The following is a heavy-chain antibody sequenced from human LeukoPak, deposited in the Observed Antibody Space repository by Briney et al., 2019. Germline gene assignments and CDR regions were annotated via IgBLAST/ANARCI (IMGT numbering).Heavy chain of an antibody. J-gene: IGHJ5*02. Sequence: ASVKVSCKASGYTFTSYAMHWVRQAPGQRLEWMGWINAGNGNTKYSQKFQGRVTITRDTSASTAYMELSSLRSEDTAVYYCARGGQLLWESWFDPWGQGTLVTVPS. CDR3: ARGGQLLWESWFDP. D-gene: IGHD2-2*01. CDR2: INAGNGNT. CDR1: GYTFTSYA. V-gene: IGHV1-3*01.